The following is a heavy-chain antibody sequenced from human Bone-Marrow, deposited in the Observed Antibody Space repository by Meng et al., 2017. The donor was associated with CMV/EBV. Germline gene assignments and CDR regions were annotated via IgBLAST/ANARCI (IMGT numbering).Heavy chain of an antibody. V-gene: IGHV4-59*12. CDR2: IYYSGST. D-gene: IGHD3-9*01. J-gene: IGHJ5*02. Sequence: SETLSLTCTVSGGSISSYYWSWIRQPPGKGLEWIGYIYYSGSTNYNPSLKSRVTISVDTSKNQFSLKLSSVTAADTAVYYCARAPGGVTGYFYNWFDPWGQGTLVTVSS. CDR3: ARAPGGVTGYFYNWFDP. CDR1: GGSISSYY.